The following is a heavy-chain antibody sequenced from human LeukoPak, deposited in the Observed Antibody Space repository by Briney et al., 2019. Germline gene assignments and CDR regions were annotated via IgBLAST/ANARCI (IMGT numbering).Heavy chain of an antibody. D-gene: IGHD3-9*01. J-gene: IGHJ4*02. Sequence: GGSLRLSCAASGFTFSIYAMSWVRQAPGKGLEWISAVRGGRDNTYYAGSVKGRFTISRDNSKNTLYLQMNNLRADDTAVYYCARHFAPSYNYDILTGYYVGPDNPFDYWGQGTLVTVSS. CDR1: GFTFSIYA. CDR3: ARHFAPSYNYDILTGYYVGPDNPFDY. CDR2: VRGGRDNT. V-gene: IGHV3-23*01.